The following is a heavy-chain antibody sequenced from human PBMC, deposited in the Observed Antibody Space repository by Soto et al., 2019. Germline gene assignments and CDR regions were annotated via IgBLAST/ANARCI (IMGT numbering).Heavy chain of an antibody. CDR2: IYSSGST. CDR3: ASRLTLATTTGDAFDL. J-gene: IGHJ3*01. Sequence: QVQLQESGPGLVKPSETLSLTCTVSNGSIINYYWSWIRQPPGKGLEWIGFIYSSGSTNYNPYLKGRGTMSVDMSRNQLSLELYSVTAAHSAVYYCASRLTLATTTGDAFDLWGQRTMVTVSS. V-gene: IGHV4-59*01. CDR1: NGSIINYY. D-gene: IGHD1-26*01.